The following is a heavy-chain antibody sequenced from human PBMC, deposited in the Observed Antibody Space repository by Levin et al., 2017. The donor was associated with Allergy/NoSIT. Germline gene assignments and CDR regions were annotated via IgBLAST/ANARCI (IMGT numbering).Heavy chain of an antibody. J-gene: IGHJ3*01. CDR1: GFSFSNFG. Sequence: GGSLRLSCAASGFSFSNFGMSWVRQAPGKGLEWVSGISSSGANTYFADSVKGRFTISRDNSNDMLSLQMSNLRAEDTAVYYCVKWYTSLWSSAFDFWGPGTMVTVSS. CDR2: ISSSGANT. CDR3: VKWYTSLWSSAFDF. V-gene: IGHV3-23*01. D-gene: IGHD6-13*01.